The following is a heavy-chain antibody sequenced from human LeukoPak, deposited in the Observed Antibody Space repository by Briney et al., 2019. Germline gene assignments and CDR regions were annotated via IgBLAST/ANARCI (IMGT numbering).Heavy chain of an antibody. CDR3: AREGAYSSGWYVGYFDY. D-gene: IGHD6-19*01. Sequence: ASVKVSCTASGYTFTSYGISWVRQAPGQGLEGMGWISAYNGNTNYAQKLQGRVTMTTDTSTSTAYMELRSLRSDDTAVYYCAREGAYSSGWYVGYFDYWGQGTLVTVSS. CDR2: ISAYNGNT. V-gene: IGHV1-18*01. CDR1: GYTFTSYG. J-gene: IGHJ4*02.